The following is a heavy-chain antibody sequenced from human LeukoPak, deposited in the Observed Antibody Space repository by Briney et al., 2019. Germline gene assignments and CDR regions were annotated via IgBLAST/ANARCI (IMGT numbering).Heavy chain of an antibody. D-gene: IGHD2-8*02. J-gene: IGHJ4*02. CDR1: GFTFSNHW. CDR3: VRGTGY. CDR2: INQDGSEK. Sequence: PGGSLRLSCVASGFTFSNHWMNWVRQAPGKELECVANINQDGSEKNYVDSVKGRFTISRDNAKNSLYLQMNSLRVEDTAVYYCVRGTGYWGQGTLVTVSS. V-gene: IGHV3-7*04.